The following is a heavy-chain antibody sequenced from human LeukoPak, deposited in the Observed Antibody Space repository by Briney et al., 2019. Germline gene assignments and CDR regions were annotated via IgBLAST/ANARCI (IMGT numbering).Heavy chain of an antibody. CDR1: GFTFSSYA. J-gene: IGHJ6*02. CDR3: AKALDGYNGMDV. Sequence: GGSLILSCAASGFTFSSYAMSWVRQAPGKGLAWVSGISGSGRSTHSADSVKGRFTISRDNSKNMLYLQMNSLRAEDTALYYCAKALDGYNGMDVWGQGTTVIVSS. D-gene: IGHD3-16*02. V-gene: IGHV3-23*01. CDR2: ISGSGRST.